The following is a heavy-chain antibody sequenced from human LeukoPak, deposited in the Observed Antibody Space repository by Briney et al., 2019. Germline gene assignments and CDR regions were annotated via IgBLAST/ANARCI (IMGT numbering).Heavy chain of an antibody. CDR1: GYTFTSYD. V-gene: IGHV1-8*01. J-gene: IGHJ6*03. CDR3: ARTLAGTPYYYYYYMDV. CDR2: MNPNSGNT. Sequence: ASVTVSFKASGYTFTSYDINWVRQAPGQGLEWMGWMNPNSGNTGYAQKFQGRVTITRNTSISTAYMELSSLRSEDTAVYYCARTLAGTPYYYYYYMDVWGKGTTVTVSS. D-gene: IGHD1-26*01.